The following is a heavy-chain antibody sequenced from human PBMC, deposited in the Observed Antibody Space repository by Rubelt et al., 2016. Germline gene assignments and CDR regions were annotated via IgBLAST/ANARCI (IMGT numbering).Heavy chain of an antibody. Sequence: GLGWVSCISGSGTPMYYADSVKGRFTISRDNSKNTLYLQMNSLRAEDTAVYYCAKVPIRTVTSTFDYWGQGTLVTVSS. V-gene: IGHV3-11*01. J-gene: IGHJ4*02. CDR3: AKVPIRTVTSTFDY. D-gene: IGHD4-17*01. CDR2: ISGSGTPM.